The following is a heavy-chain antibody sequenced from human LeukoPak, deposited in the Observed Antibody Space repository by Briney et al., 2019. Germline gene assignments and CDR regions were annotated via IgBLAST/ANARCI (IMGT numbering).Heavy chain of an antibody. CDR3: ARDPPILREMATPTS. CDR1: GYTFTSYG. J-gene: IGHJ4*02. V-gene: IGHV1-18*01. Sequence: AAVKVSCKASGYTFTSYGISWVRQAPGQGLEWMGWISAYNGNTNYAQKVQGRVTMTTDTSTSTAYMELRSLRSDDTAVYYCARDPPILREMATPTSWGQGTLVTVSS. CDR2: ISAYNGNT. D-gene: IGHD5-24*01.